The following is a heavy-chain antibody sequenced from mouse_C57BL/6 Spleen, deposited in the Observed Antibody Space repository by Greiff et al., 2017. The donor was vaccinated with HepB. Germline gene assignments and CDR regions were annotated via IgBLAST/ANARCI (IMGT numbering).Heavy chain of an antibody. D-gene: IGHD1-1*01. CDR2: IDPSDSYT. J-gene: IGHJ1*03. CDR1: GYTFTSYW. CDR3: ARQNYQDFDV. V-gene: IGHV1-69*01. Sequence: QVQLQQPGAELVMPGASVKLSCKASGYTFTSYWMHWVKQRPGQGLEWIGEIDPSDSYTNYNQKFKGKSTLTVDKSSSTAYMQLSSLTSEDSAVYYCARQNYQDFDVWGTGTTVTVSS.